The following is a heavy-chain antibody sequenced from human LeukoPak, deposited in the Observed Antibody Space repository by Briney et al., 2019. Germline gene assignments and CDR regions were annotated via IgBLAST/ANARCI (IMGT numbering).Heavy chain of an antibody. J-gene: IGHJ4*02. V-gene: IGHV4-34*01. CDR1: GGSISSYY. Sequence: KPSETLSLTCTVSGGSISSYYWSWIRQPPGKGLEWIGEINHSGSTNYNPSLKSRVTISVDTSKNQFSLKLSSVTAADTAVYYCARVSYGDYVGYWGQGTLVTVSS. D-gene: IGHD4-17*01. CDR3: ARVSYGDYVGY. CDR2: INHSGST.